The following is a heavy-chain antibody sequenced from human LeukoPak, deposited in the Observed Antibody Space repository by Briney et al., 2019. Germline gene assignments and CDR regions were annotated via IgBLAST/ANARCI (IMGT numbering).Heavy chain of an antibody. Sequence: GGSLRLSCAASGFTFSSYWMTWVRQAPGKGLEWVANIKEDGGEKYYVDSVKGRFTISRDNAKNSLYLQMNSLRAEDTAVYYCARDPLLFIEQQLSLRPCDYWGQGSLVTVSS. J-gene: IGHJ4*02. CDR3: ARDPLLFIEQQLSLRPCDY. CDR2: IKEDGGEK. CDR1: GFTFSSYW. D-gene: IGHD6-13*01. V-gene: IGHV3-7*01.